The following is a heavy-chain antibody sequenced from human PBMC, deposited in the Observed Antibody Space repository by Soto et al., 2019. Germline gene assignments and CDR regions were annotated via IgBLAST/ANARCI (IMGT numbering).Heavy chain of an antibody. CDR1: GGTFSSYA. Sequence: QVQLVQSGAEVKKPGSSVKVSCKASGGTFSSYAISWVRQAPGQGLEWMGGIIPIFGTANYAQKFQGRVTITADEHXSTAYMKLSSLGPEDTAVYYCAREYSSSWYEYFQHWGQGTLVTVSS. CDR2: IIPIFGTA. J-gene: IGHJ1*01. CDR3: AREYSSSWYEYFQH. D-gene: IGHD6-13*01. V-gene: IGHV1-69*12.